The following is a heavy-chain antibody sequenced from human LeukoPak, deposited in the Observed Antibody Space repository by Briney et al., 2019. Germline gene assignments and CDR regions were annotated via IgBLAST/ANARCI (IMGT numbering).Heavy chain of an antibody. V-gene: IGHV3-23*01. J-gene: IGHJ4*02. CDR2: ISGSGENT. D-gene: IGHD5-12*01. CDR3: AKHRWVGTTTDYFDH. CDR1: GFTFNTYT. Sequence: PGGSLRLSCAASGFTFNTYTMNWVRQVPGKGLEWVSSISGSGENTNYADSVKGRFTISRDNSKDTLYLQMNSLRVEDTALYYCAKHRWVGTTTDYFDHWGQGTLVTVSS.